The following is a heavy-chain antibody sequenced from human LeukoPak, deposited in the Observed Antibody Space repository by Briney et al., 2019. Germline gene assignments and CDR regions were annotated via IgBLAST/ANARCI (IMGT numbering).Heavy chain of an antibody. J-gene: IGHJ6*03. V-gene: IGHV3-11*04. CDR1: GFTFNDYY. CDR2: ISSSGSTI. CDR3: ARLYYDFWSGYHLDYYYYMGV. D-gene: IGHD3-3*01. Sequence: GGSLRLSCAASGFTFNDYYMSWIRQAPGKGLEWVSYISSSGSTIYYADSVKGRFTISRDNAKNSLYLQMNSLRAEDTAVYYCARLYYDFWSGYHLDYYYYMGVWGKGTTVTVSS.